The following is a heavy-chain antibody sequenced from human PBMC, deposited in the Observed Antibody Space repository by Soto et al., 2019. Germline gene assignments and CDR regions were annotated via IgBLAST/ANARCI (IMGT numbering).Heavy chain of an antibody. D-gene: IGHD1-1*01. V-gene: IGHV1-3*01. CDR1: GYTFTSYA. CDR2: INAGNGNT. J-gene: IGHJ4*02. CDR3: AKGPTGTTIKYYFDY. Sequence: ASVKVSCKASGYTFTSYAMHWVLQAPGQRLEWMGWINAGNGNTKYSQKFQGRVTITRDTSASTAYMELSSLRSEDTAVYYCAKGPTGTTIKYYFDYWGQGTLVTVSS.